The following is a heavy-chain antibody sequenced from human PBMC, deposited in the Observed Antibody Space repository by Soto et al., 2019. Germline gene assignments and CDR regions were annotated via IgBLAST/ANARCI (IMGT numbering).Heavy chain of an antibody. D-gene: IGHD1-7*01. V-gene: IGHV6-1*01. CDR1: GDSVSSNSAA. J-gene: IGHJ6*02. CDR2: TYYRSKWYN. Sequence: SQTLSLTCAISGDSVSSNSAAWNWIRPSPSRGLEWLGRTYYRSKWYNDYAVSVKSRITINPDTSKNQFSLQLNSVTPEDTAVYYCARDLIRAGTSIYYYYYGMDVWGQGTTVTVSS. CDR3: ARDLIRAGTSIYYYYYGMDV.